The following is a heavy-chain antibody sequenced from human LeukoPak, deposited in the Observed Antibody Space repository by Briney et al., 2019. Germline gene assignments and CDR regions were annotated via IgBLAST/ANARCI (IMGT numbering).Heavy chain of an antibody. CDR2: IKEDGSDK. V-gene: IGHV3-7*01. Sequence: GGSLRLSCAASGFAFSTYWMTWVRQAPGKGLEWVANIKEDGSDKYYVDSVKGRFTISRDNAKNSLYLQMNNLRAEDTAVYYCARDVGYFRFDYWGQGTLVTVSS. CDR1: GFAFSTYW. D-gene: IGHD5-18*01. J-gene: IGHJ4*02. CDR3: ARDVGYFRFDY.